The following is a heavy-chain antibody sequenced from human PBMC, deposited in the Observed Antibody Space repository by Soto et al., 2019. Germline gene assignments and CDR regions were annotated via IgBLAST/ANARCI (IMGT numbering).Heavy chain of an antibody. Sequence: GESLKISCKGSGDIFTDHCIVWVRQMPGKGLEWMGIIYPGDSDTRYSPSFQGQVTISADKSISTAYLQWSSLKASDTAMYYCARTSAAGKYYYGMDVWGQGTTVTVS. CDR2: IYPGDSDT. V-gene: IGHV5-51*01. CDR1: GDIFTDHC. CDR3: ARTSAAGKYYYGMDV. J-gene: IGHJ6*02. D-gene: IGHD6-13*01.